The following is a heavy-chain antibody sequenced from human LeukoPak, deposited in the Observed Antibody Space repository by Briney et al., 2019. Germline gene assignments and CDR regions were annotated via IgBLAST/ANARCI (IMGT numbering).Heavy chain of an antibody. CDR3: ARDLLYYYDSSGYYPD. J-gene: IGHJ4*02. D-gene: IGHD3-22*01. CDR1: GYTFTSYG. V-gene: IGHV1-46*01. CDR2: INPSGGST. Sequence: ASVKVSCKASGYTFTSYGISWVRQAPGQGLEWMGIINPSGGSTSYAQKFQGRVTMTRDTSTSTVYMELSSLRSEDTAVYYCARDLLYYYDSSGYYPDWGQGTLVTVSS.